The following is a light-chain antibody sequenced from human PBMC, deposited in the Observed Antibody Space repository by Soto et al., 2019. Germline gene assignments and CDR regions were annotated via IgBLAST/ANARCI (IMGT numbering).Light chain of an antibody. CDR2: GAS. Sequence: EIVMTQSPATLSASPGERATLSCRASQSVRSSLAWCQQKPGKAPRLLIYGASTRASGVPPRFSGSGSGTEFTLTISRLQSADFVVYYCQQYDRWPVTFGEGTKVDIK. J-gene: IGKJ4*01. V-gene: IGKV3-15*01. CDR3: QQYDRWPVT. CDR1: QSVRSS.